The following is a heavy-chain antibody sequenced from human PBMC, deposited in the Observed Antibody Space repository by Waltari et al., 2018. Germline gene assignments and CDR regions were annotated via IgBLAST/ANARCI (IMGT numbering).Heavy chain of an antibody. CDR3: AKEEVPGYSNWYFDL. Sequence: EGQLVESGGGLVQPGGSLRLSCAASGFPFRSYALSWVRQAPGKGLEWVSAISGSGGSTYYADSVKGRFTISRDNSKNTLYLQMNSLRAEDTAVYYCAKEEVPGYSNWYFDLWGRGTLVTVSS. CDR2: ISGSGGST. CDR1: GFPFRSYA. D-gene: IGHD5-18*01. J-gene: IGHJ2*01. V-gene: IGHV3-23*04.